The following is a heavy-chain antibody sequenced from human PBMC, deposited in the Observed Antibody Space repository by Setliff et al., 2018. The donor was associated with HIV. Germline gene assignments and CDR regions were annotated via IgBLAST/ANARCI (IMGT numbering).Heavy chain of an antibody. CDR3: ARKYLVNVFDY. J-gene: IGHJ4*02. Sequence: GESLKISCKASGYSSTNYWIGWVRQMPGKGLEWMGIIYPGDSDPRYSPSFQGQVTISADKSISTAYLQWSSLKASDIAMYYCARKYLVNVFDYWGQGMLVTVSS. V-gene: IGHV5-51*01. CDR2: IYPGDSDP. CDR1: GYSSTNYW. D-gene: IGHD3-22*01.